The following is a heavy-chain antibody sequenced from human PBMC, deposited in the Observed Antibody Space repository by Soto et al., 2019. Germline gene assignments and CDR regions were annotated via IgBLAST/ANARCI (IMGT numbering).Heavy chain of an antibody. J-gene: IGHJ3*02. Sequence: SETLSLTCDVSGASISNDNWWSWVRQPPGKGLEWIGEIYHSGSTNYNPSLKSRVTISVDKSKNQFSLKLSSVTAADTAVYYCAKDLGIAVSARRAFDIWGQGTMVTVSS. CDR1: GASISNDNW. CDR3: AKDLGIAVSARRAFDI. V-gene: IGHV4-4*02. CDR2: IYHSGST. D-gene: IGHD6-19*01.